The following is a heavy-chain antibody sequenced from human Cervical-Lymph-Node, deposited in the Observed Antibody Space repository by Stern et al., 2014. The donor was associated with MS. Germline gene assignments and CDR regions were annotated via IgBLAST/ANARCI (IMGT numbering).Heavy chain of an antibody. CDR3: ARDYEDTSMLFDH. CDR2: ISYDGNHK. D-gene: IGHD2-8*01. J-gene: IGHJ4*02. CDR1: GFTFSSYG. Sequence: QVQLVESGGAVVQPGRSLRLSCAASGFTFSSYGMHLVRQAPGKGLEWVTVISYDGNHKYYAASVKGRFTISRDNSKNTLHLQMNSVTPDDTAIYYCARDYEDTSMLFDHWGQGTLVTVSS. V-gene: IGHV3-30*03.